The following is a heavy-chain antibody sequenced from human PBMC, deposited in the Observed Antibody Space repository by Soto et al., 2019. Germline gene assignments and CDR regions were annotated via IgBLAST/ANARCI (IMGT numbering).Heavy chain of an antibody. J-gene: IGHJ6*04. CDR3: ASQGEIRYYDFWSGPNPTRPVV. Sequence: SETLSLTCTASGGSISSSSYYWGWIRQPPGKGLEWIGSIYYSGSTYYNPSLKSRVTISVDTSKNQFSLKLSSVTAADTAVYYCASQGEIRYYDFWSGPNPTRPVVWGKGTTVTVSS. CDR2: IYYSGST. D-gene: IGHD3-3*01. CDR1: GGSISSSSYY. V-gene: IGHV4-39*01.